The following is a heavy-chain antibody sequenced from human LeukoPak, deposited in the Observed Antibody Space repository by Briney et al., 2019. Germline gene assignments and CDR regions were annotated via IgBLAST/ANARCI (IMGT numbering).Heavy chain of an antibody. CDR1: GGSFSGYY. D-gene: IGHD3-9*01. CDR3: ARENYDILTGIDY. J-gene: IGHJ4*02. Sequence: PETLSLTCAVYGGSFSGYYWSWIRQPPGKGLEWIGEINHSGSTNYNPSLKSRVTISVDTSKNQFSLKLSSVTAADAAVYYCARENYDILTGIDYWGQGTLVTVSS. V-gene: IGHV4-34*01. CDR2: INHSGST.